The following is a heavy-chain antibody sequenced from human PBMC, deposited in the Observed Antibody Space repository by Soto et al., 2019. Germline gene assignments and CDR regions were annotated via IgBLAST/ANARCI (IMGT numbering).Heavy chain of an antibody. CDR1: GFTFSSYA. Sequence: EVQLLESGGGLVQPGGSLRLSCAASGFTFSSYAMSWVRQAPGKGLEWVSAISGSGGSTYYADSVKGRFTISRDNSRNPLYLQMNSLRAEDTAVYYCARWVRGSYGMDVWGQGTTVTVSS. D-gene: IGHD2-21*01. V-gene: IGHV3-23*01. J-gene: IGHJ6*02. CDR3: ARWVRGSYGMDV. CDR2: ISGSGGST.